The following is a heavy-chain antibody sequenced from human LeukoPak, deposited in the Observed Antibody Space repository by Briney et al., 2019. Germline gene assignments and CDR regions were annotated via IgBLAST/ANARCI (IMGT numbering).Heavy chain of an antibody. D-gene: IGHD2-15*01. CDR1: GFTFSGSA. V-gene: IGHV3-73*01. CDR3: TSSGDIEGFDY. Sequence: GGSLKLSCAASGFTFSGSAMHWVRQASGKGLERVGRIRSKANSYATAYAASVKGRFTISRDDSKNTAYLQMNSLKTEDTAVYYCTSSGDIEGFDYWGQGTLVTVSS. J-gene: IGHJ4*02. CDR2: IRSKANSYAT.